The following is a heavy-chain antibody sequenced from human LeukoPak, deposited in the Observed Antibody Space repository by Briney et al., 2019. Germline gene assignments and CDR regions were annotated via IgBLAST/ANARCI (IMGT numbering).Heavy chain of an antibody. CDR2: IIPIFGTA. D-gene: IGHD6-19*01. V-gene: IGHV1-69*13. CDR1: GGTFSSYA. J-gene: IGHJ3*02. Sequence: SVKVSYKASGGTFSSYAISWVRQAPGQGLEWMGGIIPIFGTANYAQKFQGRVTITADESTSTAYMELSSLRSEDTAVYYCARVRSSGWRDAFDIWGQGTMVTVSS. CDR3: ARVRSSGWRDAFDI.